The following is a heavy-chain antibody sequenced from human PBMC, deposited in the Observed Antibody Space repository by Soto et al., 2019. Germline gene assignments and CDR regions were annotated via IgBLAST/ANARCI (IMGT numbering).Heavy chain of an antibody. CDR3: AIDPSTRIYSSFSY. CDR2: IIPIFGTA. J-gene: IGHJ4*01. CDR1: GGTFSSYA. V-gene: IGHV1-69*13. Sequence: CSVQVSCKASGGTFSSYAISWVRQAPGQGLEWMGGIIPIFGTANYAQKFQGRVTITADESTSTAYMELSSLRSEDTAVYYCAIDPSTRIYSSFSYWGHGTLVTAS. D-gene: IGHD6-19*01.